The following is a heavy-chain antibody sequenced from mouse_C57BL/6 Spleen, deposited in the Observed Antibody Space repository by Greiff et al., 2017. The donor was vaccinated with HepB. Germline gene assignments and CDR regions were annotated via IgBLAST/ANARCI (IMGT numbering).Heavy chain of an antibody. Sequence: EVQVVESGGGLVQPGGSLKLSCAASGFTFSDYGMAWVRQAPRKGLEWVAFISNLAYSIYYADTVTGRFTISRENAKNTLYLQMSSLRSEDTAMYYCARLYGSSYYAMDYWGQGTSVTVSS. V-gene: IGHV5-15*01. J-gene: IGHJ4*01. CDR1: GFTFSDYG. CDR3: ARLYGSSYYAMDY. D-gene: IGHD1-1*01. CDR2: ISNLAYSI.